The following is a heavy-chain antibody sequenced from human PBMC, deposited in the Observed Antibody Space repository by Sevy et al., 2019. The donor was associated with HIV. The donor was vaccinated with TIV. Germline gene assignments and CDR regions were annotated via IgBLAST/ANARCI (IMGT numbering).Heavy chain of an antibody. V-gene: IGHV3-11*01. D-gene: IGHD2-15*01. CDR2: ISSGGSAM. CDR3: AGVHRRISLLVVLDARLDY. Sequence: GGSLRLSCAASGFSFNDYYMSWIRQAPGKGLEWVSYISSGGSAMYYADSVKGRFTISRDNAKNSLFLQMNSLRAEDPAVYYCAGVHRRISLLVVLDARLDYWGQGSLVTVSS. CDR1: GFSFNDYY. J-gene: IGHJ4*02.